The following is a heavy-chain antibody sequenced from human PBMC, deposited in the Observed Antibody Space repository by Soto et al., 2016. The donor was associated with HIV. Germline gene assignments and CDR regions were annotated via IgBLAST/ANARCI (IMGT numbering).Heavy chain of an antibody. V-gene: IGHV3-21*01. Sequence: EVQLVESGGGLVKPGGSLRLSCAASGFTFSYNNMNWVRQAPGKGLEWVSFISSSSSYIYYADSVKGRFTISRDNAKNSLYLQMNSLRAEDTAVYYCARIRGXQWLVVDYYYMDVWG. D-gene: IGHD6-19*01. CDR3: ARIRGXQWLVVDYYYMDV. CDR2: ISSSSSYI. J-gene: IGHJ6*03. CDR1: GFTFSYNN.